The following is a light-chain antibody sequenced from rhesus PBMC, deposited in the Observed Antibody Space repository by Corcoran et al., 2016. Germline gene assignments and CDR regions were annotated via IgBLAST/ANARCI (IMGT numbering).Light chain of an antibody. V-gene: IGKV1-28*02. CDR3: QQYKGYPLT. J-gene: IGKJ4*01. Sequence: DIQMTQSPSSLSASVGDTVTITCRASQGISSYLNWFQQKPGKAPKLLIYAATTLQSGVPSRFSGSGSVTDFTLTISSLQPEDFATYYCQQYKGYPLTFGGGTKVEIK. CDR1: QGISSY. CDR2: AAT.